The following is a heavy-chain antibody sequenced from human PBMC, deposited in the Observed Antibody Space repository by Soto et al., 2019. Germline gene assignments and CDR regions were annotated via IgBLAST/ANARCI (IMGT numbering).Heavy chain of an antibody. CDR3: ARTRPYEWFFDY. CDR1: EFTFSDFV. CDR2: VWHDGRAT. D-gene: IGHD3-9*01. V-gene: IGHV3-33*08. Sequence: PGGSLRLSCVAFEFTFSDFVVHWVRQAPGKGLEWVAVVWHDGRATYYEDSVKGRFTVSRDSSENTLYLQMNSLRGEDTAVYYCARTRPYEWFFDYWGQGTPVTSPQ. J-gene: IGHJ4*02.